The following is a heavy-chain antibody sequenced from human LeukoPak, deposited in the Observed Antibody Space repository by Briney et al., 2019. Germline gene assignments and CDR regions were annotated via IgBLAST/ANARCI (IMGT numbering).Heavy chain of an antibody. V-gene: IGHV1-8*01. CDR1: GYTFTIYD. Sequence: GASVTVSFTASGYTFTIYDINWVRQATGQGLEWMGWMNPNSGNTGYAQKFQGRVTMTRNTSISTAYMELSSLRSEDTAVYYCARGQGYGDDYWGQGTLVTVSS. CDR2: MNPNSGNT. CDR3: ARGQGYGDDY. J-gene: IGHJ4*02. D-gene: IGHD4-17*01.